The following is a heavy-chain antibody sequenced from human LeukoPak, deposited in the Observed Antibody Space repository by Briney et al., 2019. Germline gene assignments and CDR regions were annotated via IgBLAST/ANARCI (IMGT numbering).Heavy chain of an antibody. CDR1: GGSISSYY. J-gene: IGHJ4*02. D-gene: IGHD2-15*01. CDR3: ARAMRESDDIVVVVAAMTPYYFDY. Sequence: SETLSLTCTVSGGSISSYYWSWIRPPPGKGLEWIGYIYYSGGTNYNPSLKSRVTISVDTSKNQFSLKLSSVTAADTAVYYCARAMRESDDIVVVVAAMTPYYFDYWGQGTLVTVSS. V-gene: IGHV4-59*01. CDR2: IYYSGGT.